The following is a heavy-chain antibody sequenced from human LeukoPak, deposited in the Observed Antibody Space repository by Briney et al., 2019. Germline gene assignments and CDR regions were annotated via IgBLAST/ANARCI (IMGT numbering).Heavy chain of an antibody. CDR2: INHSGST. V-gene: IGHV4-34*01. D-gene: IGHD1-1*01. J-gene: IGHJ5*02. CDR1: GGSFSGYY. Sequence: SETLSLTCAVYGGSFSGYYWSWIRQPPGKGLEWIGEINHSGSTNYNPSLKSRVTISVDTSKNQFSLRLSSVTATDTAVYYCARVPGGALNWFDPWGQGTLVTVSS. CDR3: ARVPGGALNWFDP.